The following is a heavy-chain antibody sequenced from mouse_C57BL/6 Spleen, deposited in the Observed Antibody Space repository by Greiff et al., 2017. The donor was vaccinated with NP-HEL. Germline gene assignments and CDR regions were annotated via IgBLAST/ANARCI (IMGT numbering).Heavy chain of an antibody. V-gene: IGHV1-72*01. Sequence: QVQLQQPGAELVKPGASVKLSCKASGYTFTSYWMHWVKQRPGRGLEWIGRIDPNSGGTKYNEKFKSKATLTVDKPSSTAYMQISSLTSENSAVYYSARGKIYYYADFDYWGKGTTLTVSS. CDR3: ARGKIYYYADFDY. D-gene: IGHD1-1*01. CDR2: IDPNSGGT. CDR1: GYTFTSYW. J-gene: IGHJ2*01.